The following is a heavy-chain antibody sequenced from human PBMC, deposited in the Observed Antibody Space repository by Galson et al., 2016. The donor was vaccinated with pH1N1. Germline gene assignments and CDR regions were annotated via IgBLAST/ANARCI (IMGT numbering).Heavy chain of an antibody. CDR2: IRHSGTI. CDR1: GYSISSGYY. D-gene: IGHD2-15*01. V-gene: IGHV4-38-2*01. J-gene: IGHJ4*02. Sequence: SETLSLTCVVSGYSISSGYYWGWIRQPPGKGLEWIGSIRHSGTIYYNPSLKSRVTISVDMSKNQLSLTLSSVTAAETAVYYCARHEMLSGGSCSSFDYWGQGTLVTVSS. CDR3: ARHEMLSGGSCSSFDY.